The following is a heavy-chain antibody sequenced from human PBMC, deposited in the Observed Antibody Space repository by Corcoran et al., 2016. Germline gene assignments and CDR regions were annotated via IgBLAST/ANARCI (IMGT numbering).Heavy chain of an antibody. Sequence: QVQLVQSGAEVKKPGASVKVSCKASGYTFTGYYMHWVRQAPGQGLEWMGWINPNSGGTNYAQKFQGWVTMTRDTSISTAYMELSRLRSDYTAVYYCARVFGYCSSTSFDYWGQGTLVTVSS. CDR1: GYTFTGYY. CDR3: ARVFGYCSSTSFDY. J-gene: IGHJ4*02. V-gene: IGHV1-2*04. D-gene: IGHD2-2*01. CDR2: INPNSGGT.